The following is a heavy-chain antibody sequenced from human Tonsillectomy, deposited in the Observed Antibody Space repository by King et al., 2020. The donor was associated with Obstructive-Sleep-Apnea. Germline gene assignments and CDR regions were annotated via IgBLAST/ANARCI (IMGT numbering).Heavy chain of an antibody. D-gene: IGHD6-13*01. J-gene: IGHJ4*02. V-gene: IGHV5-51*01. CDR1: GYSFTSYW. CDR2: IYPGDSDT. CDR3: ARRFGSSWRGFYFDY. Sequence: VQLVESGAEVKKPGESLKSSCKGSGYSFTSYWIGWVRQMPGKGLEWMGIIYPGDSDTRYSPSFQGQVTISADKSISTAYLQWSSLKASDTAMYYCARRFGSSWRGFYFDYWGQGTLVTVSS.